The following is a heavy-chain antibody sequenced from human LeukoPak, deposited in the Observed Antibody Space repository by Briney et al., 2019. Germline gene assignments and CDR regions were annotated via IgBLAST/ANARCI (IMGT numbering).Heavy chain of an antibody. CDR2: ISASGGNT. D-gene: IGHD3-10*01. CDR3: AKGDRSGSYSYFDY. CDR1: GFTFSSYA. Sequence: GGSLRLSRVASGFTFSSYAMSWVRQAPGKGLEWVSSISASGGNTYYADSVQGRFTISRDNSKNTLYLQMNSLRAEDTVVFYCAKGDRSGSYSYFDYWGQGTLVTVSS. V-gene: IGHV3-23*01. J-gene: IGHJ4*02.